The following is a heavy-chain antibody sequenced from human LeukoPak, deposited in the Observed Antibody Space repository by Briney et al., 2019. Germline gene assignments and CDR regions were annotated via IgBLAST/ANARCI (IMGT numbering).Heavy chain of an antibody. Sequence: PSQTLSLTCAVSGGSIGSGGYSWSWIRQPPGKGLEWIGYIYHSGSTYYNPSLKSRVTISVDRSKNQFSLKLSSVTAADTAVYYCARGHDYGDYEPFDYWGQGTLVTVSS. CDR1: GGSIGSGGYS. CDR2: IYHSGST. D-gene: IGHD4-17*01. V-gene: IGHV4-30-2*01. J-gene: IGHJ4*02. CDR3: ARGHDYGDYEPFDY.